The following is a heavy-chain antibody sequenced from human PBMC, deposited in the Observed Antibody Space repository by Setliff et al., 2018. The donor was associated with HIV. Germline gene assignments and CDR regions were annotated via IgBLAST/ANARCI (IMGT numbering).Heavy chain of an antibody. Sequence: ASVKVSCKASGYIFTNYGISWVRQAPGQGLEWMGWLRTGNGDTSYSESLQGRVTFTSDTSANTAYMELRSLGSDDTAVYFCARRASTAEVFDYWGQGTLVTVSS. V-gene: IGHV1-18*01. CDR3: ARRASTAEVFDY. D-gene: IGHD1-1*01. J-gene: IGHJ4*02. CDR1: GYIFTNYG. CDR2: LRTGNGDT.